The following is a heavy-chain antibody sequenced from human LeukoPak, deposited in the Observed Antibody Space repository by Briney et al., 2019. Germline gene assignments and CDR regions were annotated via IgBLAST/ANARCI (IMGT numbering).Heavy chain of an antibody. CDR2: IYYSGST. J-gene: IGHJ4*02. D-gene: IGHD5-24*01. CDR1: GGSISSGGYY. CDR3: ARGKLEMATAFDY. V-gene: IGHV4-31*03. Sequence: SETLSLTCTVAGGSISSGGYYWSWIRQHPGKGLEWIEYIYYSGSTYYNPSLKSRVAISVDTSKNQFSLKLSSVTAADTAVYYCARGKLEMATAFDYWGQGTLVTVSP.